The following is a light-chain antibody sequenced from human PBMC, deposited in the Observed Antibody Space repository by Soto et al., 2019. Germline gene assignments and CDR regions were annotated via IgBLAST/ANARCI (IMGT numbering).Light chain of an antibody. CDR2: GAS. Sequence: EIVLTQSPDTLSLSPGERATLSCRASQSVDSTYLGWYQQKPGQAPRLLIYGASNRATGIPDRFSGSGSGTDFTLTIARLEPEEFAVYYCQLYGSSSRTFGQGTKVEVK. J-gene: IGKJ1*01. V-gene: IGKV3-20*01. CDR1: QSVDSTY. CDR3: QLYGSSSRT.